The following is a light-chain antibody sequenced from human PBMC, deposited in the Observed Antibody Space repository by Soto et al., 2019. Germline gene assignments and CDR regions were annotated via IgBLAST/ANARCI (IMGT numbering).Light chain of an antibody. V-gene: IGKV1-39*01. J-gene: IGKJ2*01. CDR3: QQTYSTPYA. CDR1: QRITTY. Sequence: QMTQSPSSLSASVGDRVTITCRASQRITTYLNWYQQKPGEAPKLLISTSGTLQRGVPSRFSGRGSGTDFTLTSTALRPEDFATYFCQQTYSTPYAFGQGTKLEIK. CDR2: TSG.